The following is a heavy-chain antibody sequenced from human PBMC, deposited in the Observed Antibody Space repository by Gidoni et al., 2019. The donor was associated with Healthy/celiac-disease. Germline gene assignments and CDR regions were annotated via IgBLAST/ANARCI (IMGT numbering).Heavy chain of an antibody. CDR2: INHSGST. D-gene: IGHD6-13*01. CDR3: ARGPTRAAAGTRDY. CDR1: GGSFSGYY. J-gene: IGHJ4*02. Sequence: QVQLQQWCAGLLKPSETLSLTCPVYGGSFSGYYWSWIRQPPGKGLVGIGEINHSGSTNYNPSLKSRVTISVDTTKSQFSLKLSSVTAAETAVYYCARGPTRAAAGTRDYWGQGTLVTVSS. V-gene: IGHV4-34*01.